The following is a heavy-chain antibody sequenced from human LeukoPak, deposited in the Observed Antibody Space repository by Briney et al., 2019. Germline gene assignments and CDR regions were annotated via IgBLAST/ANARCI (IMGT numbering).Heavy chain of an antibody. CDR3: AKDSGYGGALDI. J-gene: IGHJ3*02. CDR1: GFTFTTYW. CDR2: IKQDGSAK. V-gene: IGHV3-7*01. Sequence: GGSLRLSCAASGFTFTTYWMHWVRQAPGKGQEWVANIKQDGSAKYYVDSVKGRFTISRDNAKNSLYLQMNSLTVEDTAVYYCAKDSGYGGALDIWGQGTMVTVSS. D-gene: IGHD5-12*01.